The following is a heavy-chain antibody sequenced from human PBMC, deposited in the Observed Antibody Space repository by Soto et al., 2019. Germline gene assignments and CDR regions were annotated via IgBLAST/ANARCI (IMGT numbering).Heavy chain of an antibody. CDR1: GFTFSSYA. V-gene: IGHV3-23*01. Sequence: EVQLLESGGGLVQPGGSLRLSCAASGFTFSSYAMSWVRQAPGKGLEWVSAISGSGGSTYYADSVKGRFTISRDNSKNPLYLQMNSLRAEDTAVYYCAKDPFSSMVRGSPDFFDYWGQGTLVTVSS. CDR2: ISGSGGST. J-gene: IGHJ4*02. CDR3: AKDPFSSMVRGSPDFFDY. D-gene: IGHD3-10*01.